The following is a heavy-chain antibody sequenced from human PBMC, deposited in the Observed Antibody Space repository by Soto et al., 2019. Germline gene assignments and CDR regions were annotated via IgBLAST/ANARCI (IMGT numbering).Heavy chain of an antibody. Sequence: EVQLVESGGGLVIPGGSLRLSCAASGVTFSNVWVTWVRQAPGKGLEWVGRIKSNAYGGTIDYAAPVKGRFTISRGDSKNPGSLEKNSPETEGTGVYYLTTGLRWFGEFWGLGTRVTVSS. CDR1: GVTFSNVW. J-gene: IGHJ4*02. D-gene: IGHD3-10*01. V-gene: IGHV3-15*01. CDR3: TTGLRWFGEF. CDR2: IKSNAYGGTI.